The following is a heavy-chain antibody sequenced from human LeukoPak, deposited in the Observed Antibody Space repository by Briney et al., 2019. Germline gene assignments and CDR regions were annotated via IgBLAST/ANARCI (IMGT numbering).Heavy chain of an antibody. D-gene: IGHD6-13*01. J-gene: IGHJ4*02. CDR3: AKDQEGGSSWLSYFDY. V-gene: IGHV3-30*18. CDR1: GFTFSSYG. Sequence: GGSLRLSCAASGFTFSSYGMHWVRQAPGKGLEWVAVISYDGSNKYYADSVKGRFTISRDNSKNTLYLQMNSLRAEDTAVYYCAKDQEGGSSWLSYFDYWGQGTRVTVSS. CDR2: ISYDGSNK.